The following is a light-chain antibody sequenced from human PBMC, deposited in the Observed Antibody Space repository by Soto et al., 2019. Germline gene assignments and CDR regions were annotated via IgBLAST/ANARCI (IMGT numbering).Light chain of an antibody. Sequence: DIHMTQSPSSVSASVGDRVTITCRSSQVISSYLAWYQQQPGKAPKLLIYTASSLQSGVPSRFSGSGSGTDFTLTISSLQPEDFATYYCQQANNFVPLTFGGGTKVEIK. CDR2: TAS. CDR3: QQANNFVPLT. V-gene: IGKV1D-12*01. J-gene: IGKJ4*01. CDR1: QVISSY.